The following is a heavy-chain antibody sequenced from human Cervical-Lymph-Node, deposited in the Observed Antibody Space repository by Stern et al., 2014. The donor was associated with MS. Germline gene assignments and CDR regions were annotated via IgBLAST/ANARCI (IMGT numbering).Heavy chain of an antibody. CDR1: GFIFSKYG. D-gene: IGHD2-15*01. V-gene: IGHV3-33*01. Sequence: VQLVQSGGGVVQPGRSLRLSCAASGFIFSKYGIHWVRQAPGKGLEWLAIISYDGIYKNYADSVKGRFTIARDNPKNTVYLQMNSLRAEDAAVYHGAREDGRSSKVDGMDVWGQGTTVTVSS. CDR3: AREDGRSSKVDGMDV. CDR2: ISYDGIYK. J-gene: IGHJ6*02.